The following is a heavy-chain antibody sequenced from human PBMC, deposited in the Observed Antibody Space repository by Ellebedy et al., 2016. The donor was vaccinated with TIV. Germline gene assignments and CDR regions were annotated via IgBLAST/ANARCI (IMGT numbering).Heavy chain of an antibody. CDR3: ARHLGHYRGNSVDN. D-gene: IGHD4-23*01. Sequence: AASVKVSCKASGYTFSNYYIHWVRQAPGQGLEWMGIINPRGGSTTYAQKFQGRLTMTSDTSTSTLYMELSSLRSDDTAVCYCARHLGHYRGNSVDNWGQGTLVTVSS. CDR1: GYTFSNYY. J-gene: IGHJ4*02. V-gene: IGHV1-46*01. CDR2: INPRGGST.